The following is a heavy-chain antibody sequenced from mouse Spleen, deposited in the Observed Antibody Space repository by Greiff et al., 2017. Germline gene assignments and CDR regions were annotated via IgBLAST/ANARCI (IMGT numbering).Heavy chain of an antibody. CDR3: AREVTGYWYFDV. V-gene: IGHV5-9-3*01. J-gene: IGHJ1*01. CDR1: GFTFSSYA. D-gene: IGHD2-1*01. Sequence: EVQVVESGGGLVKLGGSLKLSCAASGFTFSSYAMSWVRQTPEKRLEWVATISSGGGNTYYPDSVKGRFTISRDNAKNTLYLQMSSLKSEDTAMYYCAREVTGYWYFDVWGAGTTVTVSS. CDR2: ISSGGGNT.